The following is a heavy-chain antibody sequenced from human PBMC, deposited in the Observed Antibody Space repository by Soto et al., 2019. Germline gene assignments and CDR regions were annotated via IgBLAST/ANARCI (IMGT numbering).Heavy chain of an antibody. D-gene: IGHD3-10*01. J-gene: IGHJ5*02. Sequence: GGSLRLSCAASGFTFSSYSMNWVRQAPGKGLEWVSSISSSSSYIYYADSVKGRFTISRDNAKNSLYLQMNSLRAEDTAVYYCARDRGANYYGSGSLKFEFDPWGQGTLVTVSS. CDR3: ARDRGANYYGSGSLKFEFDP. CDR2: ISSSSSYI. CDR1: GFTFSSYS. V-gene: IGHV3-21*01.